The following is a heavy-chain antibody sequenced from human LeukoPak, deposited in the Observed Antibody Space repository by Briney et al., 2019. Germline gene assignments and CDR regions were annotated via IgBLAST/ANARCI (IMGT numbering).Heavy chain of an antibody. Sequence: GAAVKVSCKASGYIFSSYGISWVRQAPGQGLEWLGWVSAYNGKATHLKNLQGRVTMTTDTSTTTAYMELRNLSTYDTAVYYCARDDYYGMDVWGQGTTIIVSS. CDR1: GYIFSSYG. CDR2: VSAYNGKA. V-gene: IGHV1-18*01. CDR3: ARDDYYGMDV. J-gene: IGHJ6*02.